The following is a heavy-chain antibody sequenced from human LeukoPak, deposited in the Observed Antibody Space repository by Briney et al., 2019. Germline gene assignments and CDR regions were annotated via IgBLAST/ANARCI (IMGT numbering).Heavy chain of an antibody. Sequence: GGSLRLSCAASGFTFSSYAMSWVRQAPGKGLEWVSAISGSGGSTYYADSVKGRFTISRDNSKNTLYLQMNSLRAEDTAVYYCATDTAVDTSRSDYWGQGTLVTVSS. V-gene: IGHV3-23*01. CDR3: ATDTAVDTSRSDY. D-gene: IGHD5-18*01. CDR2: ISGSGGST. CDR1: GFTFSSYA. J-gene: IGHJ4*02.